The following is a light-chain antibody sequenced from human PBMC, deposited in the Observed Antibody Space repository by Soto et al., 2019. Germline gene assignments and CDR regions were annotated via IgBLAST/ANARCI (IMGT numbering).Light chain of an antibody. Sequence: EIVMTQSPATLSVSPGERTTLTCRTSQNVSINLAWYQQKPGQAPRLLIYGASTRATGIPARFSGSGSGTEFTLTFSSLQSEDFAVYYCQQYNNWSTFGQGTKVDIK. V-gene: IGKV3-15*01. CDR3: QQYNNWST. CDR1: QNVSIN. J-gene: IGKJ1*01. CDR2: GAS.